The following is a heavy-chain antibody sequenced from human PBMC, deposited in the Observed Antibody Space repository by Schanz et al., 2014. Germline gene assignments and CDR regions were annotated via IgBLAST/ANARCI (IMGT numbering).Heavy chain of an antibody. CDR3: AKGQLLSYYFDY. V-gene: IGHV3-30*14. Sequence: QVQLVESGGGVVQPGRSLKLSCAASGFTFNDYAMHWVRQAPGKGLEWVAVISYEGSKKYYPDSVQGRFTISRDNSKNTLYLQMNSLRAEDTAVYYCAKGQLLSYYFDYWGQGTLVTVSS. J-gene: IGHJ4*02. CDR2: ISYEGSKK. CDR1: GFTFNDYA. D-gene: IGHD2-21*01.